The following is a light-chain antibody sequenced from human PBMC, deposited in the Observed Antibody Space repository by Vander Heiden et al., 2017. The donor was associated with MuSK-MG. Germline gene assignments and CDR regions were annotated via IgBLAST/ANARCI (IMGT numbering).Light chain of an antibody. CDR2: GGS. J-gene: IGKJ1*01. CDR3: HQDLTTGRT. V-gene: IGKV1-NL1*01. Sequence: IQMTQSPSSLSASVGDTVNVSCRASQVIRDALVWYQQRPGAAPKLLIYGGSKLQVGVPSRFSGSGSGADYTLTISDLQPEDFATYYCHQDLTTGRTFGQGTRVDIK. CDR1: QVIRDA.